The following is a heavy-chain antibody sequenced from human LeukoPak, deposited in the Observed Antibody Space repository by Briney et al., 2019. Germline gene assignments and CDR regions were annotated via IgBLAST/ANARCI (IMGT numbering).Heavy chain of an antibody. Sequence: GASVKVSCKASGGTFSSYAISWVRQAPGQGLEWMGWINPNSGGTNYAQKFQGRVTMTRDTSISTAYMELSRLRSDDTAVYYCARDLNAAAGTGYWGQGTLVTVSS. V-gene: IGHV1-2*02. CDR3: ARDLNAAAGTGY. CDR1: GGTFSSYA. D-gene: IGHD6-13*01. J-gene: IGHJ4*02. CDR2: INPNSGGT.